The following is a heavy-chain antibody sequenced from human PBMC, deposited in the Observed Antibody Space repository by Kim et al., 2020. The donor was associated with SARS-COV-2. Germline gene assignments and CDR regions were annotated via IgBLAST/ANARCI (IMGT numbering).Heavy chain of an antibody. CDR1: GGSFSGYY. CDR2: INHSGST. J-gene: IGHJ4*02. CDR3: ARVIAAAVMN. Sequence: SETLSLTCAVYGGSFSGYYWSWIRQPPGKGLEWIGEINHSGSTNYNPSLKSRVTISVDTSKNQFSLKLSSVTAADTAVYYCARVIAAAVMNWGQGTLVTVSS. V-gene: IGHV4-34*01. D-gene: IGHD6-13*01.